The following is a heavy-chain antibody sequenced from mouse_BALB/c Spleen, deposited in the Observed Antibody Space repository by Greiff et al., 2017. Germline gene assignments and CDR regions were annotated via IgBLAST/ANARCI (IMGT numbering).Heavy chain of an antibody. CDR3: TRTSPWFAY. Sequence: LKQPGSELVRPGASVKLSCKASGYTFTSYWMHWVKQRPGQGLEWIGNIYPGSGSTNYDEKFKSKATLTVDTSSSTAYMQLSSLTSEDSAVYYCTRTSPWFAYWGQGTLVTVSA. J-gene: IGHJ3*01. V-gene: IGHV1S22*01. CDR2: IYPGSGST. CDR1: GYTFTSYW.